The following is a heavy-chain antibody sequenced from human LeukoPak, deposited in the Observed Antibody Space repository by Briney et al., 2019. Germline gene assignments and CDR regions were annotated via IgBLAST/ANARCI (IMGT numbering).Heavy chain of an antibody. D-gene: IGHD3-22*01. V-gene: IGHV4-59*08. J-gene: IGHJ3*02. CDR1: GDSISDYY. CDR2: LSYTGNT. Sequence: PSGTLSLTCTVSGDSISDYYWSWLRQSPRKGLEYIGFLSYTGNTNYNPSLKSRVTISVDTSKNQFSLKLSSVTAADTAVYYCARPLSISGYYYDALDIWGQGTMVTVSS. CDR3: ARPLSISGYYYDALDI.